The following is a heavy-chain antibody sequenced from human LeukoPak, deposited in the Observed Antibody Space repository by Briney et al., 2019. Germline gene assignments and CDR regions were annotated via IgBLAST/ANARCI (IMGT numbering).Heavy chain of an antibody. D-gene: IGHD3-22*01. CDR2: IWYDGSNK. J-gene: IGHJ4*02. Sequence: QSGGSLRLSCTASGFTFSDYGMHWVRQPPGKGLEWVAIIWYDGSNKTYEGSVQGRFTISRDNCKNPLYLQMNSLRAEYTAVYYCARGVDYYENSGTIDYWGQGTLVTVSS. CDR3: ARGVDYYENSGTIDY. V-gene: IGHV3-33*01. CDR1: GFTFSDYG.